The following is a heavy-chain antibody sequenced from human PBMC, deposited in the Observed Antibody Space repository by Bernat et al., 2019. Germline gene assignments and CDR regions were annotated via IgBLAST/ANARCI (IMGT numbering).Heavy chain of an antibody. D-gene: IGHD5/OR15-5a*01. V-gene: IGHV3-74*02. J-gene: IGHJ4*02. CDR3: ARDMVFTTTFDY. CDR1: GFTFSSYW. Sequence: VQLVESGGGVVQPGRSLRLSCAASGFTFSSYWMHWVRQAPGKGLVWVSRINTDGRSTSYADSVKGRFTISRDNAKNTLYLQLNSLRAEDTAVYYCARDMVFTTTFDYWGQGTLVTVSS. CDR2: INTDGRST.